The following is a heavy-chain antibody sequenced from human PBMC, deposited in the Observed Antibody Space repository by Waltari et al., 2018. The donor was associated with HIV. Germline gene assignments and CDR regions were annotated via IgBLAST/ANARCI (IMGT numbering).Heavy chain of an antibody. D-gene: IGHD5-18*01. CDR3: VRYSSAYH. Sequence: EVHLVESGGGLVQPGGSLRLSCAASGFTFSNYAMNWVRQAPGKGLEWVAYIRSGSETRYYADSVKGRFTISRDNGQNSLFLQMSSLRDEDTAVYYCVRYSSAYHWGQGTLLTVSS. V-gene: IGHV3-48*02. J-gene: IGHJ1*01. CDR2: IRSGSETR. CDR1: GFTFSNYA.